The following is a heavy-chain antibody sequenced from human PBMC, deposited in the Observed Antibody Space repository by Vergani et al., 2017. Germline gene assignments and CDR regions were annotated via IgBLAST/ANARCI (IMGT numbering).Heavy chain of an antibody. J-gene: IGHJ4*02. CDR3: ARSIVSRNPPDYFDN. D-gene: IGHD1-14*01. CDR1: GGPLSGYY. V-gene: IGHV4-59*01. Sequence: QVQLQESGPGLVRPSETLSLTCTVSGGPLSGYYWHWIRQTPGEGLEWIGYVEDSGYFNYNPSLKSRVSMSSDTSNNQFSLMLSSVTVADTAVYYCARSIVSRNPPDYFDNWGQGTLVTVSS. CDR2: VEDSGYF.